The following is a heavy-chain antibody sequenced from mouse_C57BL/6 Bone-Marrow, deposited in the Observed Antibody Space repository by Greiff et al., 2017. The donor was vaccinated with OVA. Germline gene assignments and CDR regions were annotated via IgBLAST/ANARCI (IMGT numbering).Heavy chain of an antibody. D-gene: IGHD6-1*01. V-gene: IGHV14-4*01. Sequence: VQLQQSGAELVRPGASVKLSCTASGFNIKDDYMHWVKQRPEQGLEWIGWIDTGNGDTEYASKFQGKATITADTSSNTAYLQLSSLTSEDTAVYYCTTWSLFDYWGRGTTLTVSS. CDR2: IDTGNGDT. CDR3: TTWSLFDY. CDR1: GFNIKDDY. J-gene: IGHJ2*01.